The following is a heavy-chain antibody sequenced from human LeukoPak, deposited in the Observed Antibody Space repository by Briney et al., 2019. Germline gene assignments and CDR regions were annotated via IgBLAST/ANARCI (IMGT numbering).Heavy chain of an antibody. V-gene: IGHV3-33*01. CDR2: IWYDGSNK. J-gene: IGHJ4*02. Sequence: TGGSLRLSCAASGFTFSSYGMLWVRQAPGKGLEGVAVIWYDGSNKYYADSVKGRFTISRDNSKNTLYLQMNSLRDEDTAVYYCARDKNDYSKWYYFDSRGQGPLVTVSS. D-gene: IGHD4-4*01. CDR1: GFTFSSYG. CDR3: ARDKNDYSKWYYFDS.